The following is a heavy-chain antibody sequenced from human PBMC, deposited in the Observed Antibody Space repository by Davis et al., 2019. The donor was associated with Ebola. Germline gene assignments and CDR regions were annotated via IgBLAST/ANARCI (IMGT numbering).Heavy chain of an antibody. CDR3: ARSGLSFGVVKYHYGMDV. CDR1: GFTFSNYW. D-gene: IGHD3-3*01. J-gene: IGHJ6*04. CDR2: IKQDGSEK. Sequence: PGGSLRLSCAASGFTFSNYWMSWVRQAPVKGLEWVANIKQDGSEKQYVDSVKGRFTISRDNAKNSLYLQMNSLRAEDTAVYYCARSGLSFGVVKYHYGMDVWGKGTTVTVSS. V-gene: IGHV3-7*03.